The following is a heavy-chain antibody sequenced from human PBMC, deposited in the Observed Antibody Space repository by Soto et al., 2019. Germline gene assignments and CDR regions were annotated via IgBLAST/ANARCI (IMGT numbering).Heavy chain of an antibody. CDR2: ISNDGGKI. V-gene: IGHV3-30*18. Sequence: QVQLVESGGGVVQPGRSLRLSCAASGFTFSKFAMHWVRQAPGKGLEWVAVISNDGGKIYYVDSVKGRFTISRDNSNNTLFLQMNSLRLEDTAVYYCAKDISSHSGGYTDYFDFWGQGTLVTVSS. J-gene: IGHJ4*02. CDR3: AKDISSHSGGYTDYFDF. CDR1: GFTFSKFA. D-gene: IGHD1-26*01.